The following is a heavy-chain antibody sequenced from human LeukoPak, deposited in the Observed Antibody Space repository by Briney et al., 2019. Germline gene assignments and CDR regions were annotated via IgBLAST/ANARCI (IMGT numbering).Heavy chain of an antibody. CDR1: GFTFSSYA. V-gene: IGHV3-23*01. CDR3: AKDLPYYYDSSGPGDYFDY. Sequence: GGSLRLSCAASGFTFSSYAMSWVRQAPGKGLEWVSAISGSGGSTYYADSVKGRFTISRDNSKNTLYLQMNGLRAEDTAVYYCAKDLPYYYDSSGPGDYFDYWGQGTLVTVSS. D-gene: IGHD3-22*01. J-gene: IGHJ4*02. CDR2: ISGSGGST.